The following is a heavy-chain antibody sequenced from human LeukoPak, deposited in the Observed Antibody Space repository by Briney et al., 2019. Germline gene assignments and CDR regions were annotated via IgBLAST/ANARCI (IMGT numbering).Heavy chain of an antibody. CDR2: INPSSGGT. D-gene: IGHD3-22*01. J-gene: IGHJ3*02. CDR1: GYTFTDYY. V-gene: IGHV1-2*02. CDR3: ARAGVWDYSDSSGYHNAAFDI. Sequence: GASVKVSCKASGYTFTDYYMHWVRQAPGQGLEWMGWINPSSGGTNYAQKVQGRVTVTRDTSISTADMDLSRLRSDQTAVYYCARAGVWDYSDSSGYHNAAFDIWGQGTMVTVSS.